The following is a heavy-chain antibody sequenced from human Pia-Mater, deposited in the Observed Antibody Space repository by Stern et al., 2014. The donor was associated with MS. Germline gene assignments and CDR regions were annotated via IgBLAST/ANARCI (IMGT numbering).Heavy chain of an antibody. CDR2: IGPTSGAN. CDR1: GYTFTGHY. CDR3: ARQYSSYPDY. V-gene: IGHV1-2*06. J-gene: IGHJ4*02. D-gene: IGHD4-11*01. Sequence: QVQLVESGAEVRKPGASVKVSCKASGYTFTGHYVHWVRQAPGQGLEWMGRIGPTSGANNFAQKFQGRVTLTRDTSISTAYMELSSLTSDDTAVYYCARQYSSYPDYWGQGTLVTVSS.